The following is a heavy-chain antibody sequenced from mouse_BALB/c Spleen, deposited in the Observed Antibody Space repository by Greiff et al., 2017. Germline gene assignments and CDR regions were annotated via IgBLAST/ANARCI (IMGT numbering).Heavy chain of an antibody. CDR1: GFTFSSFG. V-gene: IGHV5-17*02. J-gene: IGHJ4*01. Sequence: DVKLVESGGGLVQPGGSRKLSCAASGFTFSSFGMHWVRQAPEKGLEWVAYISSGSSTIYYADTVKGRFTISRDNPKNTLFLQMTSLRSEDTAMYYCARDYGNYPYAMDYWGQGTSVTVSS. CDR3: ARDYGNYPYAMDY. CDR2: ISSGSSTI. D-gene: IGHD2-1*01.